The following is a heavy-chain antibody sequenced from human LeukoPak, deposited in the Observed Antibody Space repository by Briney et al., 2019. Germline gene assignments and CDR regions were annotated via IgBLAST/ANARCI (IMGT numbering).Heavy chain of an antibody. CDR1: GFTFSNYW. CDR2: INQDGSEK. J-gene: IGHJ4*02. V-gene: IGHV3-7*05. D-gene: IGHD2-15*01. CDR3: ARDGGGDIVVAFAFDI. Sequence: GGSLRLSCAASGFTFSNYWMSWVRQAPGKGLEWVAHINQDGSEKYYVDSVKGRITISRDNAKNSLYLQMNSLRAEDTAVYYCARDGGGDIVVAFAFDIWGQGTLVTVSS.